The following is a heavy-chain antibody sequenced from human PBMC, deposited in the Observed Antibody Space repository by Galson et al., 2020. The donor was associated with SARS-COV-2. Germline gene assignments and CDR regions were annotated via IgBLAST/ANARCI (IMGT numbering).Heavy chain of an antibody. J-gene: IGHJ4*02. Sequence: SGPTLVKPTQTLTLTCTFSGFSLSTSGMCVSWIRQPPGKALECLARIYWDDDKYYSTSLKTRLPISKDTSKNQVVLTMTNMDPVDTATYYCARTNYVILTDYDPAWDYWGQGTLLTVSS. CDR3: ARTNYVILTDYDPAWDY. V-gene: IGHV2-70*11. CDR1: GFSLSTSGMC. D-gene: IGHD3-9*01. CDR2: IYWDDDK.